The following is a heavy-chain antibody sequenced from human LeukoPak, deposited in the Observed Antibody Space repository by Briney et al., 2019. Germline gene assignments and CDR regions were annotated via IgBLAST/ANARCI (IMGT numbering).Heavy chain of an antibody. CDR2: ISTSGSHT. D-gene: IGHD1-14*01. V-gene: IGHV3-11*06. J-gene: IGHJ4*02. CDR1: GFTFSDYY. Sequence: PGGSLRLSCAASGFTFSDYYMSWIRQAPGKGLEWVSYISTSGSHTKYADSVKGRFTMSRDNAKNSLDLQMNSLRAEDTAVYYCAREASPSGYYFDSWGQGTLVTVSS. CDR3: AREASPSGYYFDS.